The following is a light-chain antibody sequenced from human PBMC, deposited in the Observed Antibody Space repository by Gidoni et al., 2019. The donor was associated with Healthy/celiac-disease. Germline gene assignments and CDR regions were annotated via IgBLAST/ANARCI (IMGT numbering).Light chain of an antibody. CDR1: SSDVGGYNY. CDR2: EVS. Sequence: QSALTQPASVSGSPGQSITISCTGTSSDVGGYNYVSWYQQHPGKAPKLMSYEVSNRPSGVSNRFSGSKSGNTASLTISGLQAEDEADYYCSSYTSSSTWVFGGGTKPTVL. V-gene: IGLV2-14*01. J-gene: IGLJ3*02. CDR3: SSYTSSSTWV.